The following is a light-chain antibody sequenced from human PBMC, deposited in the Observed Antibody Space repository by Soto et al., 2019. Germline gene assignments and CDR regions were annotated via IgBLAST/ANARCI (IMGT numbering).Light chain of an antibody. CDR1: SSDVGGYNY. Sequence: QSALTQPPSASGSPGQSVTISCTGTSSDVGGYNYVSWYQQHPGKAPKLMIYDVSKRPSGVPDRFSGSKSGNTASLTVSGLQAEDEDDYYCSSYAGSNEVFGGGTKLTVL. J-gene: IGLJ3*02. CDR3: SSYAGSNEV. CDR2: DVS. V-gene: IGLV2-8*01.